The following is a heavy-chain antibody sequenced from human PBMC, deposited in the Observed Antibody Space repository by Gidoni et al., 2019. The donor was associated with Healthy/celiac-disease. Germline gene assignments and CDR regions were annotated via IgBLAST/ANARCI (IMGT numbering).Heavy chain of an antibody. CDR2: IKQEGSEK. Sequence: EVQRVEPGGGLVHPGGFLIPPCAASVSTFSSSRLRSVRQAPGKGLELVANIKQEGSEKYYVDSVKGRFTISRDNAKNSLYLQMNSLRAEDTAVYYCAREDSSSWYFPYYYYYYGMDVWGQGTTVTVSS. J-gene: IGHJ6*02. CDR3: AREDSSSWYFPYYYYYYGMDV. CDR1: VSTFSSSR. D-gene: IGHD6-13*01. V-gene: IGHV3-7*03.